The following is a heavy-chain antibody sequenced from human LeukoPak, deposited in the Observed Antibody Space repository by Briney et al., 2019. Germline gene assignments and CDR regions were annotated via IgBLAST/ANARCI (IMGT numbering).Heavy chain of an antibody. D-gene: IGHD1-7*01. Sequence: PSETLSLTCTVSGGSISSNGYYWAWFRQPPGKGLEWIGSIYYSGGTYYNPSLKSRVTISIDTSKNQFSLKLRSVTAADTAVYYCARLYGNYQNYFDYWGQGTLVTVSS. CDR3: ARLYGNYQNYFDY. CDR1: GGSISSNGYY. CDR2: IYYSGGT. J-gene: IGHJ4*02. V-gene: IGHV4-39*07.